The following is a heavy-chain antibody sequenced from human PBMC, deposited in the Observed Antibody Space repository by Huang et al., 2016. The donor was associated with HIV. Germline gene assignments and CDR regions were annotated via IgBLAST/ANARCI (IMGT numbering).Heavy chain of an antibody. CDR1: GFAFSSYG. CDR3: AYQQWLVGGLNH. V-gene: IGHV3-21*02. D-gene: IGHD6-19*01. CDR2: IGSDSSYI. Sequence: EVELVESGGGLVKPGGSLRLSCAASGFAFSSYGRKWVRQAPGRGLEWVAFIGSDSSYIYYADSVNGRVTISRDNAKSSIYLQLDSLRAEDTAVYYCAYQQWLVGGLNHWGQGTLVVVSS. J-gene: IGHJ5*02.